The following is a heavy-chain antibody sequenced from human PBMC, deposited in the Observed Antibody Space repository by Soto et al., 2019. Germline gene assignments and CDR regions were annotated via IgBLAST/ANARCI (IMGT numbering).Heavy chain of an antibody. CDR2: ISGSGGST. Sequence: PGGSLRLSCAASGFTFSTYAMSWVRLAPGKGLEWVSAISGSGGSTHYADSVKGRFTISRDNSKNTLYLQMNSLRAEDTAIYYCAKCLFGYGGSSGWCNWLDPWGQGTLVTVSS. D-gene: IGHD2-2*03. J-gene: IGHJ5*02. V-gene: IGHV3-23*01. CDR3: AKCLFGYGGSSGWCNWLDP. CDR1: GFTFSTYA.